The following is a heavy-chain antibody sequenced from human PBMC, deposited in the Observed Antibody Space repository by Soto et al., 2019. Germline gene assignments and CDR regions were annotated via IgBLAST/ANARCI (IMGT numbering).Heavy chain of an antibody. CDR3: AKGSRMWTPDY. Sequence: ASVKVSCKASGYTFTDYAIHWVRQAPGQRLEWMGWIAPGNGNTKYSQNFQGRVTITRDTSATTAYMELSSLRSEDAAVYYCAKGSRMWTPDYWGQGTLVTVSS. CDR1: GYTFTDYA. D-gene: IGHD2-21*01. J-gene: IGHJ4*02. CDR2: IAPGNGNT. V-gene: IGHV1-3*01.